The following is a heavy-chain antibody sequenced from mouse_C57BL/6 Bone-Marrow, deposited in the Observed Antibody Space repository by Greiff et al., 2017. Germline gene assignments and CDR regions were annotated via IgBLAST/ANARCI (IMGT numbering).Heavy chain of an antibody. J-gene: IGHJ2*01. CDR2: IDPSVSNT. D-gene: IGHD2-4*01. CDR1: GYTFTSYW. CDR3: ASPIDYDYYFGY. Sequence: VQLQQPGAELVRPGTSVKLSCKASGYTFTSYWMHWVKQRPGQGLEWIGVIDPSVSNTNYNQKFKGKATLTVDSSSSTSYMQLSSLTSEDSAVYYCASPIDYDYYFGYGGQGTTLTVSS. V-gene: IGHV1-59*01.